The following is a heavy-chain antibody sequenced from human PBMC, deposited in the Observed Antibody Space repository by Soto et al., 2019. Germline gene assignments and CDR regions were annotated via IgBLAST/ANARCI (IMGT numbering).Heavy chain of an antibody. CDR1: GDSFTSYA. V-gene: IGHV1-69*04. CDR3: ARERRRDDSNTFDALDV. D-gene: IGHD3-22*01. J-gene: IGHJ3*01. Sequence: SVKVSCKACGDSFTSYAMHWVRQAPGQGLEWMGRIIPLVHIINNAQKFQGRVAISADKSTSTAYMELSSLKSDDTAIYFCARERRRDDSNTFDALDVWGQGTMVTVSS. CDR2: IIPLVHII.